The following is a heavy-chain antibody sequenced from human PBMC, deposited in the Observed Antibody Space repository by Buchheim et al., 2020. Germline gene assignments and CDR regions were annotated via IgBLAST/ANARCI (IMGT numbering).Heavy chain of an antibody. Sequence: QVQLGQSGAEVKKPGASVKVSCKASGYTFTSYYMHWVRQAPGQGLEWMGIINPSGGSTSYAQKFQGRATITRTRATSTVYMELSSLRSEDTAVYYCARDANLLLLLGYYYYGMDVWGQGTT. CDR1: GYTFTSYY. CDR3: ARDANLLLLLGYYYYGMDV. J-gene: IGHJ6*02. V-gene: IGHV1-46*01. CDR2: INPSGGST. D-gene: IGHD3-22*01.